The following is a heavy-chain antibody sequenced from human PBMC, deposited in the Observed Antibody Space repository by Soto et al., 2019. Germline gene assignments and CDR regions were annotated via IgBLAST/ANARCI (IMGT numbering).Heavy chain of an antibody. CDR1: GGSISSGDYY. V-gene: IGHV4-61*08. CDR3: ARVPDY. Sequence: SETLSLTCTVSGGSISSGDYYWSWIRQPPGKGLEWIGYVHDSGSTNYNHSLKSRVTMSVDTSKNQFSLKLSSVTAADTAVYYCARVPDYWGQGTLVTV. J-gene: IGHJ4*02. CDR2: VHDSGST.